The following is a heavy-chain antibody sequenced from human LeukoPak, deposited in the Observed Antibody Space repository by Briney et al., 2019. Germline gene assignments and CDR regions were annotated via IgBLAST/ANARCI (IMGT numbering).Heavy chain of an antibody. V-gene: IGHV3-9*01. CDR1: GFTFDDYA. D-gene: IGHD3-10*01. Sequence: GGSLRLSCAASGFTFDDYAMHWVRQAPGKGLEWVSGISWNSGSIGYADSVKGRFTISRDNAKNSMYLQMNSLRAEDTALYYCAKDSMVRGVIYYYMDVWGKGTTVTISS. CDR2: ISWNSGSI. J-gene: IGHJ6*03. CDR3: AKDSMVRGVIYYYMDV.